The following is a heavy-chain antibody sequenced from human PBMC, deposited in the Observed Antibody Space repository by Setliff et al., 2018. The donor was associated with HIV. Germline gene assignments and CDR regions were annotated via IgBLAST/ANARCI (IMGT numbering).Heavy chain of an antibody. J-gene: IGHJ4*02. Sequence: PGGSLRLSCAASGFTFSNYAMHWVRQAPGKGLEWVAVISYDGSNKYYADSVKGRFTISRDNSKNTLYLQMNSLRVEDTAVYYCARETMYGSRGYLSHYFDYWGQGTPVTVSS. CDR1: GFTFSNYA. CDR3: ARETMYGSRGYLSHYFDY. V-gene: IGHV3-30-3*01. CDR2: ISYDGSNK. D-gene: IGHD3-22*01.